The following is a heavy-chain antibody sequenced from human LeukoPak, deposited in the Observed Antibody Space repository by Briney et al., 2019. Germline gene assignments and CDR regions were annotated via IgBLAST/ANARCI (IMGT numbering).Heavy chain of an antibody. Sequence: GESLRLSCAASGFTLSSYWMSWVRQAPGKGLEWVANIKYDGSGKYYADSVKGRFTISRDDAKNSLYLEMNRLRVEDTAVYYCARDLFSGSYQEDFWGQGTPVTVSS. CDR2: IKYDGSGK. J-gene: IGHJ4*02. V-gene: IGHV3-7*01. D-gene: IGHD1-26*01. CDR3: ARDLFSGSYQEDF. CDR1: GFTLSSYW.